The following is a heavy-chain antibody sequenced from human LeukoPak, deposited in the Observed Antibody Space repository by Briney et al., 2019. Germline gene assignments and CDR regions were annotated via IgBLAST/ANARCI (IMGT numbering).Heavy chain of an antibody. J-gene: IGHJ4*02. Sequence: GGSLRLSCAASGFTFSSFAMNWVRQAPGKGLEWVSTMSGDATSTYYADSVKGRFTISRDNSKNTLYLQMNSLRADDTAVYYCAKRTSGSSWYSSDSWGQGTLVTGSS. CDR1: GFTFSSFA. CDR3: AKRTSGSSWYSSDS. V-gene: IGHV3-23*01. CDR2: MSGDATST. D-gene: IGHD6-13*01.